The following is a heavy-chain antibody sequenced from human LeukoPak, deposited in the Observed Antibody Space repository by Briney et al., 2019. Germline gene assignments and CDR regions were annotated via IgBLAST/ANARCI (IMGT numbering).Heavy chain of an antibody. J-gene: IGHJ4*02. D-gene: IGHD1-26*01. CDR1: GYSINSGYY. CDR2: IYHSGST. V-gene: IGHV4-38-2*01. Sequence: PSETLSLTCAVSGYSINSGYYWGWIRQPPGKGLEWIGGIYHSGSTYYNPSLKSRVTISVDTSKNQFSLRLSSVTAADTAVYYCARLVGARSQADYWGQGTLVTVSS. CDR3: ARLVGARSQADY.